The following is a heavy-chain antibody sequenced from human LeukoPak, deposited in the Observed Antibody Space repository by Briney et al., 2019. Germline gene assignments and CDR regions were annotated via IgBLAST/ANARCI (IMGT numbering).Heavy chain of an antibody. J-gene: IGHJ4*02. Sequence: SETLSLTCTVSGGSISTSSYYWGWIRKPPGKGLEWIGSSFYSGTTYSKPSLKSRVTISVDTTKNQFSLKLSSLTAADTAVYYCARERMVYGIRGEFVYWGPGTLVTVSS. CDR2: SFYSGTT. D-gene: IGHD2-8*01. V-gene: IGHV4-39*07. CDR3: ARERMVYGIRGEFVY. CDR1: GGSISTSSYY.